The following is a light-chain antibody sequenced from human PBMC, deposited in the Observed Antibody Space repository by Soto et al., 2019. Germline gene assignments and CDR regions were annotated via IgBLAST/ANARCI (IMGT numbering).Light chain of an antibody. V-gene: IGKV3-11*01. CDR3: QQRYYWYS. Sequence: EIVLTQSPATLSLSPGERATLSCRASQSVVRYLGWYQQKPGQAPRLLIYDTSNRAAGIPARFRGSGSGTVFTLTISSLQPEDSAVYYCQQRYYWYSFGQGTKLAI. J-gene: IGKJ2*01. CDR1: QSVVRY. CDR2: DTS.